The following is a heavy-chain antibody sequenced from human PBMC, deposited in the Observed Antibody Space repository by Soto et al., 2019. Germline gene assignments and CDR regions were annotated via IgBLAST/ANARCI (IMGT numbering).Heavy chain of an antibody. CDR2: IYYSGST. V-gene: IGHV4-30-4*01. CDR1: GGSISSGDYY. CDR3: ARGSSSEGFDY. D-gene: IGHD3-22*01. J-gene: IGHJ4*02. Sequence: SETLSLTCTVSGGSISSGDYYWSWLRQPPGKGLEWIGYIYYSGSTYYNPSLKSRVTISVDRSKNQFSLKLSSVTAADTAVYYCARGSSSEGFDYWGQGTLATVSS.